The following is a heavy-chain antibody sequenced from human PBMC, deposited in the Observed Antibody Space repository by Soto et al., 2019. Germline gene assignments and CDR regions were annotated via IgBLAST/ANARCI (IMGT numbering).Heavy chain of an antibody. CDR1: GGSISSGEYY. V-gene: IGHV4-30-4*01. D-gene: IGHD3-22*01. J-gene: IGHJ5*02. CDR3: AREGGEYYDSSGYWHHWFDP. CDR2: IYYSGST. Sequence: SETLSLTCTVSGGSISSGEYYWSWIRQPPRNGLEWIGYIYYSGSTYYNPSLKSRVTISVDTSRNQFSLKLSSVTAADTAVYFCAREGGEYYDSSGYWHHWFDPWGQGPMMTVYS.